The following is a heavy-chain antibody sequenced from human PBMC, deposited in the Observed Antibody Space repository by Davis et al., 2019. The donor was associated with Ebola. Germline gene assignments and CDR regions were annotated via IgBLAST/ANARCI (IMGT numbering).Heavy chain of an antibody. D-gene: IGHD2-2*01. CDR3: ATDWGLGYCSNSTCSEVG. CDR1: GFTFDAFG. CDR2: VTSGGSKT. V-gene: IGHV3-48*04. Sequence: PGGSLRLSCVASGFTFDAFGMNWVRQAPGKGLEWISRVTSGGSKTFYADSVKGRFTISRDNTRDSVYLQMDSLGVDDTAAYYCATDWGLGYCSNSTCSEVGWGQGTLVTVSS. J-gene: IGHJ4*02.